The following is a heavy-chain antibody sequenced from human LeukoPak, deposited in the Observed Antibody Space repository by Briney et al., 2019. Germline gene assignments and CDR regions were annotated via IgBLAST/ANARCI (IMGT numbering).Heavy chain of an antibody. J-gene: IGHJ5*02. CDR3: ARNDAYYDFWSGYYTGGDWFDP. Sequence: VASVKVSCKASGYTFTSSGISWVRQAPGQGLEWMGWISAYNGNTNFAQKFQGRVTMTTDTSTSTAYVELRSLRSDDTAVYYCARNDAYYDFWSGYYTGGDWFDPWGQGTLVTVSS. D-gene: IGHD3-3*01. CDR1: GYTFTSSG. CDR2: ISAYNGNT. V-gene: IGHV1-18*01.